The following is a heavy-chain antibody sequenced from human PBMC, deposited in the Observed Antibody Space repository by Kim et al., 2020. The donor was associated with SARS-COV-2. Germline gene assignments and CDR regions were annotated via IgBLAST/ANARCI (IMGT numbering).Heavy chain of an antibody. V-gene: IGHV3-11*01. D-gene: IGHD4-17*01. Sequence: GGSLRLSCAASGFTFSDYYMSWIRQAPGKGLEWVSYISSSGSTIYYADSVKGRFTITRDNAKNSLYLQMNSLRAEDTAVYYCARGHDYGDSGAFDIWGQGTMVTVSS. J-gene: IGHJ3*02. CDR3: ARGHDYGDSGAFDI. CDR1: GFTFSDYY. CDR2: ISSSGSTI.